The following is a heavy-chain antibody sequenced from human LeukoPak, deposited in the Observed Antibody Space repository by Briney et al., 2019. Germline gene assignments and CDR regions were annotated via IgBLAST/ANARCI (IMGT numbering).Heavy chain of an antibody. CDR2: ISDRGDST. CDR1: GFSLTTYA. CDR3: AKGRWGLTINNFDL. D-gene: IGHD2-21*02. J-gene: IGHJ3*01. Sequence: GGSLRLSCAASGFSLTTYAMGWVRQAPGKGLEWVSVISDRGDSTYYADSVKGRFTISRDSSKNTPYLQMNSLGGEDTALYYCAKGRWGLTINNFDLWGQGTTVTVSS. V-gene: IGHV3-23*01.